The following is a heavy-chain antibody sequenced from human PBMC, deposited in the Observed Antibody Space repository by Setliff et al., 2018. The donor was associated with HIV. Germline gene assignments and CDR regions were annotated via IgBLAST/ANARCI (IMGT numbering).Heavy chain of an antibody. CDR1: GGTFSSYG. V-gene: IGHV1-69*06. J-gene: IGHJ3*02. CDR3: ARGSNYYDSSVYGAFDI. CDR2: IMPFFGAP. Sequence: SVKVSCKASGGTFSSYGVTWVRQAPGQGLEWVGGIMPFFGAPKYAQKFQGRVTITADKSTSTVYMELSSLRSEDTAVYYCARGSNYYDSSVYGAFDIWGQGTMVTVSS. D-gene: IGHD3-22*01.